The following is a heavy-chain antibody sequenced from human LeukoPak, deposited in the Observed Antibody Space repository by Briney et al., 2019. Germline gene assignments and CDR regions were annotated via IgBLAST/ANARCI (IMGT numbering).Heavy chain of an antibody. D-gene: IGHD3-3*01. CDR2: ISGSGGST. Sequence: PGRSLRLSCAASGFTFSSYAMSWASQAARNGMEWVSAISGSGGSTYYADSVKGRFTISRDNSKNTLYLQMNSLRAEDTAVYYCAKEALLYYDFWSGTGYYFDYWGQGTLVTASS. V-gene: IGHV3-23*01. CDR1: GFTFSSYA. CDR3: AKEALLYYDFWSGTGYYFDY. J-gene: IGHJ4*02.